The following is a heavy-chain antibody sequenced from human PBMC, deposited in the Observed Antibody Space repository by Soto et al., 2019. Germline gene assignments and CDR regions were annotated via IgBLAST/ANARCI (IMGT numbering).Heavy chain of an antibody. Sequence: PGECLKISCKGSGYSFTSYWNGWGRQMPGKGLEWMGIIYPGDSDTRYGPSFQGQVTISADKSISTAYLQWSSLKASDTAMYYCARQLYCSSTSCYEEPDYYYGMDVWGQGTTVTVS. CDR1: GYSFTSYW. CDR2: IYPGDSDT. J-gene: IGHJ6*02. D-gene: IGHD2-2*01. CDR3: ARQLYCSSTSCYEEPDYYYGMDV. V-gene: IGHV5-51*01.